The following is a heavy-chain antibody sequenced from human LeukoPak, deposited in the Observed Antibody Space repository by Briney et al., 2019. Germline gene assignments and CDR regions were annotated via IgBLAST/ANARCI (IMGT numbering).Heavy chain of an antibody. CDR3: ARGGRSSWLETPRHFDY. CDR2: ISGSGGST. Sequence: HAGGSLRLSCAASGFTFSSYAMSWVRQAPGKGLEWVSAISGSGGSTYYADSVKGRFTISRDNSKNTLYLQMDSLRAEDTAVYYCARGGRSSWLETPRHFDYWGQGTLVTVSS. J-gene: IGHJ4*02. D-gene: IGHD6-19*01. V-gene: IGHV3-23*01. CDR1: GFTFSSYA.